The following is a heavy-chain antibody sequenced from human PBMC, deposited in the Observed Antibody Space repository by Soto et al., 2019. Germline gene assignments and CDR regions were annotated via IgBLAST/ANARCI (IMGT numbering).Heavy chain of an antibody. CDR2: IYYSGST. CDR3: AKLEATRTTWFAGPYNWFDP. D-gene: IGHD3-10*01. CDR1: GGSSSGYY. J-gene: IGHJ5*02. V-gene: IGHV4-59*01. Sequence: TLEPLCLPWTVAGGSSSGYYWSWIRQPPGKGLGWIGYIYYSGSTNYNPSLKSRVTISVDTSKNQFSLKLSSVTAADTAVYYCAKLEATRTTWFAGPYNWFDPWGEGTLVTVSS.